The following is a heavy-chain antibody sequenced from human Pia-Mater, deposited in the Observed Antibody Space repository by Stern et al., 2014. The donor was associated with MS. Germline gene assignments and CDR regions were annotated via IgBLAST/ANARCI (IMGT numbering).Heavy chain of an antibody. CDR1: GFTFSAYV. CDR2: IRNKGKNYAP. J-gene: IGHJ3*02. CDR3: APSSAI. Sequence: EVQLLESGGGLVQPGGSLKVSCAASGFTFSAYVIHWVRQAPGKGLEWVGRIRNKGKNYAPAYAVSGPGRLTSSRHDTKTNAALHMSSLKVEDPAVYYCAPSSAIWGRGTMVTVSS. V-gene: IGHV3-73*01.